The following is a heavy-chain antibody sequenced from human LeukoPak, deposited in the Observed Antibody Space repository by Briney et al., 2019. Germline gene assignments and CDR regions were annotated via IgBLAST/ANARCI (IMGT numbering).Heavy chain of an antibody. Sequence: GGSLRLSCEASGFTFSSYWMSWVRQAPGKGLEWVANIKQDGSEKKYLDSVKGRFTISRDNAKNSMYLQMNSLRAEDTALYYCARSASVPGGFYFDYWGQGTLVTVSS. CDR1: GFTFSSYW. CDR2: IKQDGSEK. D-gene: IGHD3-10*01. J-gene: IGHJ4*02. V-gene: IGHV3-7*01. CDR3: ARSASVPGGFYFDY.